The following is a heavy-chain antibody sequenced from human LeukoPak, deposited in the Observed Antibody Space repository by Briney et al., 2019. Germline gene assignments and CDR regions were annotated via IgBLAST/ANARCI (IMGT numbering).Heavy chain of an antibody. Sequence: PGGSLRLSCAASGFTFSDNYMSWIRQAPGKGLEWVSHISSGSTYTNYADSVKGRFTISRDNAKKSLYLQMNSLRAEDTAVYYCARDEQLVLGYFQHWGQGTLVTVSS. V-gene: IGHV3-11*05. CDR1: GFTFSDNY. CDR3: ARDEQLVLGYFQH. J-gene: IGHJ1*01. CDR2: ISSGSTYT. D-gene: IGHD6-13*01.